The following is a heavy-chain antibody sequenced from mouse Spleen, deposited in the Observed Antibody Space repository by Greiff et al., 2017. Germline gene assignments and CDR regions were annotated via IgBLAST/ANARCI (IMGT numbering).Heavy chain of an antibody. CDR3: ARHAYYYGSSYGFAY. CDR2: ISSGGGNT. Sequence: EVKLMESGGGLVKLGGSLKLSCAASGFTFNSYAMSWVRQTPEKRLEWVATISSGGGNTYYPDSVKGRFTISRDNAKNTLYLQMSSLKSEDTAMYYCARHAYYYGSSYGFAYWGQGTLVTVSA. CDR1: GFTFNSYA. J-gene: IGHJ3*01. V-gene: IGHV5-9*04. D-gene: IGHD1-1*01.